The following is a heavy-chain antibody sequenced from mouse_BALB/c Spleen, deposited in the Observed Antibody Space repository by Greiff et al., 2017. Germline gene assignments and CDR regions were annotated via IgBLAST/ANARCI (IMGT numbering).Heavy chain of an antibody. CDR1: GYTFTDYE. CDR3: TRWRNYYGSSPYWYFDV. Sequence: VQLQQSGAELVRPGASVTLSCKASGYTFTDYEMHWVKQTPVHGLEWIGAIDPETGGTAYNQKFKGKATLTADKSSSTAYMELRSLTSEDSAVYYCTRWRNYYGSSPYWYFDVWGAGTTVTVSS. CDR2: IDPETGGT. V-gene: IGHV1-15*01. D-gene: IGHD1-1*01. J-gene: IGHJ1*01.